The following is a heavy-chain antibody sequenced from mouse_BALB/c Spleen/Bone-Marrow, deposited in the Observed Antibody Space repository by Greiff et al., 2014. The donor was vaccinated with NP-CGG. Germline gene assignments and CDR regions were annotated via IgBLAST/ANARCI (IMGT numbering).Heavy chain of an antibody. V-gene: IGHV1-14*01. CDR3: AREGVDYFDY. Sequence: LVESGPELVKPGASVKMSCKASGYTFTSYVMHWVKQKPGQVLEWIGYINPYNDGTKYNEKFKGKATLTSDKSSSTAYMELSSLTSEDSAVYYCAREGVDYFDYWGQGTTLTVSS. CDR1: GYTFTSYV. J-gene: IGHJ2*01. CDR2: INPYNDGT.